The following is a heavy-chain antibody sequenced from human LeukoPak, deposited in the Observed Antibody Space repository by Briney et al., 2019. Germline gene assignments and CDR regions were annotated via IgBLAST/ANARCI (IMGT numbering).Heavy chain of an antibody. CDR2: INHSGST. CDR1: GGSFSGYY. Sequence: PSETLSLTCAVYGGSFSGYYWSWIRQPSGKGLEWIGEINHSGSTNYNPSLKSRVTISVDTSKNQFSLKLSSVTAADTAVYYCAGNGVAKDYWGQGTLVTVSS. D-gene: IGHD5-12*01. CDR3: AGNGVAKDY. V-gene: IGHV4-34*01. J-gene: IGHJ4*02.